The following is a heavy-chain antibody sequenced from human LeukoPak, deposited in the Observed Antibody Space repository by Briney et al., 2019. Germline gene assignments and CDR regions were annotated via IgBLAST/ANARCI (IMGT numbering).Heavy chain of an antibody. J-gene: IGHJ4*02. CDR3: ARHARGYSYGEFDY. Sequence: SETLSLTCAVYGGSFSGYYWSWIRQPPGKGLEWIGEINHSGSTNYNPSLKSRVTISVDTSKNQFSLKLSSVTAADTAVYYCARHARGYSYGEFDYWGQGTLVTVSS. V-gene: IGHV4-34*01. CDR2: INHSGST. D-gene: IGHD5-18*01. CDR1: GGSFSGYY.